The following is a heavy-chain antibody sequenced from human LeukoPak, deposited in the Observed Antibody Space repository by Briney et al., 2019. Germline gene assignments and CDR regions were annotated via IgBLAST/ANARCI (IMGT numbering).Heavy chain of an antibody. V-gene: IGHV4-59*01. D-gene: IGHD6-19*01. J-gene: IGHJ4*02. CDR2: IYYSGST. CDR3: ARSGWQGSVDY. CDR1: GGSISGYY. Sequence: PSETLSLTCTVSGGSISGYYWSWIRQPPGKGLEWIGYIYYSGSTNYNPSLKSRVTISIDTSKNQFSLKLSSVTAADTAVYYCARSGWQGSVDYWGQGTLVTVSS.